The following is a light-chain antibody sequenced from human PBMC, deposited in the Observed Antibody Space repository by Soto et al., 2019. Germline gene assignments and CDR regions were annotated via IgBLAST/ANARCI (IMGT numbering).Light chain of an antibody. CDR3: QHYGILPRT. CDR1: QSLSSSY. CDR2: GAS. V-gene: IGKV3-20*01. J-gene: IGKJ5*01. Sequence: IAVTMSPGTLSLSPEKRATLSCRASQSLSSSYIAWYRQIPCEAPWLLSYGASGGATSIPDRFSGSGSRTDFTLTISCLKAEVFAGYICQHYGILPRTFGHG.